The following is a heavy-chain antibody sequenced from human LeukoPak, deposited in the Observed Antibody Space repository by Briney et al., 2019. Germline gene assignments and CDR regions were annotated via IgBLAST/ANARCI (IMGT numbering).Heavy chain of an antibody. CDR2: FFSTGRT. D-gene: IGHD6-13*01. CDR1: GGSVSSSNHH. J-gene: IGHJ4*02. CDR3: ASTAGSSTSWYHFDN. Sequence: SETLSLTCNVSGGSVSSSNHHWAWIRQSPGMGLEWVGTFFSTGRTSQNPDPSLKGRVTLSVDTSRNQFSLQLRSLTAADTAIFYCASTAGSSTSWYHFDNWGQGTLVTVSS. V-gene: IGHV4-39*01.